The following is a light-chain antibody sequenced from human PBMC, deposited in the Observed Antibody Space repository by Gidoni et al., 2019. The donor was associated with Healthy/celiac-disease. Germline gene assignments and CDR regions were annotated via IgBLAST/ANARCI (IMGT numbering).Light chain of an antibody. CDR1: KLGAKY. J-gene: IGLJ2*01. CDR2: QDS. Sequence: SYELTQPPSVSVSPGQTASIPCSGDKLGAKYACWYQQKPGQSPVLVIDQDSKRPSGIPERFSGSNSGNTATLTISGTQAMDEADYYCQAWDSSTGVVFGGGTKLTVL. CDR3: QAWDSSTGVV. V-gene: IGLV3-1*01.